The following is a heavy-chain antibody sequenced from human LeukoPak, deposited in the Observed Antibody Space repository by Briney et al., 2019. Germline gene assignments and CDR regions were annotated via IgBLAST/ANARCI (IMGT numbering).Heavy chain of an antibody. D-gene: IGHD2-8*01. CDR1: GYTFTSYG. J-gene: IGHJ5*02. CDR3: AREPPRGYCTNGVCLSLPSRFDP. Sequence: ASVKVSCKASGYTFTSYGISWVRQAPGHGLEWMGWISAYNGNTNYAQKLQGRVTMTTDTSTSTAYMELRSLRSDDTAVYYCAREPPRGYCTNGVCLSLPSRFDPWGQGTLVTVSS. CDR2: ISAYNGNT. V-gene: IGHV1-18*01.